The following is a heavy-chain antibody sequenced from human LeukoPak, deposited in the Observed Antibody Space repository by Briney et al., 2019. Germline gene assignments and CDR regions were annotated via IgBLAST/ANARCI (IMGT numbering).Heavy chain of an antibody. CDR2: ISVHNGNT. V-gene: IGHV1-18*01. D-gene: IGHD3-9*01. CDR3: ARDYYDILTGYYNFDY. Sequence: EASVKVSCKASGYTFTSYGISWVRQAPGQGLEWMGWISVHNGNTNYAQKFQGRVFMTTDTSTSTVYMELRSLKSDDTAVYYCARDYYDILTGYYNFDYWGQGTLVTVSS. CDR1: GYTFTSYG. J-gene: IGHJ4*02.